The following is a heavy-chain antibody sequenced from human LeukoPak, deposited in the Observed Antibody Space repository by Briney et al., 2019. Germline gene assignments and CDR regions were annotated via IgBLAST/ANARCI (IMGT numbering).Heavy chain of an antibody. CDR2: ISPSGGST. V-gene: IGHV1-46*01. CDR3: AREVGGYCSGGSCSRPYGMDV. Sequence: GASVKVSCKASGYTFTSYYMHWVRQAPGQGLEWMGIISPSGGSTSYAQKFQGRVTMTRDTSTSTVYMELSSLRSEDTAVYYCAREVGGYCSGGSCSRPYGMDVWGQGTTVTVSS. J-gene: IGHJ6*02. D-gene: IGHD2-15*01. CDR1: GYTFTSYY.